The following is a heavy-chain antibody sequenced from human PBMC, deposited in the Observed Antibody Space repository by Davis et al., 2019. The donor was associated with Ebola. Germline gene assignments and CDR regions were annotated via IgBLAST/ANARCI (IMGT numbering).Heavy chain of an antibody. V-gene: IGHV4-59*11. Sequence: PSETLSLTCSVSGGSITTHFWSWIRQPPGKGLEWIGFMHHGGGANSNPSLKSRGSISIDTSAKQVSLKLTSVTAADTAIYYCARDTRPCGDDCYDDTFDMWGPGTLVTVSS. CDR1: GGSITTHF. J-gene: IGHJ3*02. CDR3: ARDTRPCGDDCYDDTFDM. D-gene: IGHD2-21*02. CDR2: MHHGGGA.